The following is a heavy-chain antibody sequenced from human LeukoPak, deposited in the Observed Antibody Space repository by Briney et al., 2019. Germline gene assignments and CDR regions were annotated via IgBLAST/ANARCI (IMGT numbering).Heavy chain of an antibody. V-gene: IGHV4-59*01. Sequence: SETLSLTCTVSGGSISSYYSSWIRQPPGKGLECIGYIYYSVSTNYNPSLKSRVTISVDTSKNQFYLKLSSVSAAEKAVYYCARGDEGYCSGGSCYSDAFDIWGKGTMVTVS. CDR3: ARGDEGYCSGGSCYSDAFDI. D-gene: IGHD2-15*01. J-gene: IGHJ3*02. CDR2: IYYSVST. CDR1: GGSISSYY.